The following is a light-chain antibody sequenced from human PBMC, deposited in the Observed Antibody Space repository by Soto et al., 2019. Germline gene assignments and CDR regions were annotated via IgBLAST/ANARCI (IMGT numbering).Light chain of an antibody. CDR3: GTWDSSLCVGV. J-gene: IGLJ3*02. CDR1: SSNIGNNY. CDR2: ENN. Sequence: QSVLTQPPSVSAAPGQKVTISCSGSSSNIGNNYVSWYQQLPGTAPKLLIYENNKRPSGIPDRFSGSKSGTSATLGITGLQTGDEADYYCGTWDSSLCVGVFGGGTKLTVL. V-gene: IGLV1-51*02.